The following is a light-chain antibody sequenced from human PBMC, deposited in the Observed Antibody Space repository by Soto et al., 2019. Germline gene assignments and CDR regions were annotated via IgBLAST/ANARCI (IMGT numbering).Light chain of an antibody. CDR2: EVT. CDR3: AAWDDSLNGFV. V-gene: IGLV2-14*01. J-gene: IGLJ1*01. Sequence: QSVLTQPASVSGSPGQSITISCTGTSSDIGAYNYVSWFQQHPDKAPKLMIYEVTNRPSGVSNRFSGSKSGNAASLTISGLQAEDEAYYFCAAWDDSLNGFVFGTGTKVTVL. CDR1: SSDIGAYNY.